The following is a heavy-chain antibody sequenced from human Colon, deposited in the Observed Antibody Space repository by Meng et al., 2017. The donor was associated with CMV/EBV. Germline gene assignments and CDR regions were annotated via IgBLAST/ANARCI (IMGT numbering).Heavy chain of an antibody. D-gene: IGHD1-26*01. V-gene: IGHV3-30-3*01. CDR3: ARDSGSSLRYFDY. CDR2: ISYDGSNK. CDR1: GFNVRDKY. Sequence: VHLVESGGCLVQPGGSLRLYFAASGFNVRDKYMSWVRQAPGKGLEWVAFISYDGSNKYYADSVKGRFTISRDSSKNTLYLQMNSLRADDTAVYYCARDSGSSLRYFDYWGQGTLVTVSS. J-gene: IGHJ4*02.